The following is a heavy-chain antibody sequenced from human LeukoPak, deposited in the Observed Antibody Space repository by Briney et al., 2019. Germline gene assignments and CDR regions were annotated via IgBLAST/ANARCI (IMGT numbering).Heavy chain of an antibody. D-gene: IGHD3-22*01. J-gene: IGHJ6*03. V-gene: IGHV3-11*04. CDR1: GFTFSDYY. CDR3: AKDYYDSSGYIYYYYYYMDV. CDR2: ISSSGTTI. Sequence: SGGSLRLSCAASGFTFSDYYMSWIRQAPGKGLEWLSYISSSGTTIYYADSVKGRFTISRDNAKNSLYLQMNSLRAEDTAVYYCAKDYYDSSGYIYYYYYYMDVWGKGTTVTVSS.